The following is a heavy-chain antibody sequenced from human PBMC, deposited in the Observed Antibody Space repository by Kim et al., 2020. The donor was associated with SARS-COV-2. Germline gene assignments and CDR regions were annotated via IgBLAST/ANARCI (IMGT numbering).Heavy chain of an antibody. CDR2: IYYGGSI. CDR1: GASIRSPTYV. D-gene: IGHD3-10*01. J-gene: IGHJ5*01. Sequence: SETLSLTCTVSGASIRSPTYVWTWIRLLPGKGLEWVGYIYYGGSIHYNPSLKSRLSISIDTSENQFSLKLNSVTAADTAVYFCASGNKRVFWFGNVLAPNWFDSWGQGNLVTVSS. V-gene: IGHV4-31*03. CDR3: ASGNKRVFWFGNVLAPNWFDS.